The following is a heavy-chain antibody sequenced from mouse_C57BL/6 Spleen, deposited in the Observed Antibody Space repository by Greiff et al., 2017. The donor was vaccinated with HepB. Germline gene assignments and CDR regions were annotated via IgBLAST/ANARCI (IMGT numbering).Heavy chain of an antibody. CDR3: ARVYRDYDVLAY. D-gene: IGHD2-4*01. CDR1: GFTLSSYA. CDR2: ISDGGSST. V-gene: IGHV5-4*01. Sequence: EVQWVESGGGLVKPGGSLKLSCAASGFTLSSYALPWVRQTPEKRLEWVATISDGGSSTYYPDNVKGRFTISRDNAKNTLYLQMSHLKSEDTAMYYCARVYRDYDVLAYWGQGTLVTVSA. J-gene: IGHJ3*01.